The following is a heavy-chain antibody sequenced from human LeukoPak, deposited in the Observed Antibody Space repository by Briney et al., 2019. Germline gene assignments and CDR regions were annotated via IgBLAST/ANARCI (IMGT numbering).Heavy chain of an antibody. CDR1: GFTVSNNY. CDR3: ASRSGSYWGFDY. Sequence: GGSLRLSCAASGFTVSNNYMSWVRQAPGKGLELVSVIYSGGTTYYADSVKGRFTISRDNSKNTLYLQMNSLRAEDTAVYYCASRSGSYWGFDYWGQGTLVTVSS. V-gene: IGHV3-66*01. CDR2: IYSGGTT. D-gene: IGHD1-26*01. J-gene: IGHJ4*02.